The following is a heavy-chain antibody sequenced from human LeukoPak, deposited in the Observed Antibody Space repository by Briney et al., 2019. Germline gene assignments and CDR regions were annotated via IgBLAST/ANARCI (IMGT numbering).Heavy chain of an antibody. Sequence: PGGSLRLSCAASGFTFGDYAMSWFRQAPGKGLEWVGFIRSKAYGGTTEYAASVKGRFTISRDDSKSIAYLQMNSLKTEDTAVYYCTRVPACGGDCYFVDYWGQGTLVTVSS. CDR2: IRSKAYGGTT. CDR1: GFTFGDYA. V-gene: IGHV3-49*03. D-gene: IGHD2-21*02. J-gene: IGHJ4*02. CDR3: TRVPACGGDCYFVDY.